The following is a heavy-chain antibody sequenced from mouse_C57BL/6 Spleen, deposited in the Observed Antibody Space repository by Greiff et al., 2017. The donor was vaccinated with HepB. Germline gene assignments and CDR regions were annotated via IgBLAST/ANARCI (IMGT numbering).Heavy chain of an antibody. CDR2: ISSGSSTI. CDR3: ARGEVTTGFAY. Sequence: EVKVVESGGGLVKPGGSLKLSCAASGFTFSDYGMHWVRQAPEKGLEWVAYISSGSSTIYYADTVKGRFTISRDNAKNTLFLQMTSLRSEDTAMYYCARGEVTTGFAYWGQGTLVTVSA. D-gene: IGHD2-2*01. CDR1: GFTFSDYG. V-gene: IGHV5-17*01. J-gene: IGHJ3*01.